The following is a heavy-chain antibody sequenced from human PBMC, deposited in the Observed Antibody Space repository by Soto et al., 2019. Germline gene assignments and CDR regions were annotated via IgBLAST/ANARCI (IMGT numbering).Heavy chain of an antibody. CDR2: IYHSGST. Sequence: GKGLEWIGEIYHSGSTNYNPSLKSRVTISVDKSKNQFSLKLSSVTAADTAVYFCASPWELTGYYYYVTAVRVQGTTVTGFS. D-gene: IGHD1-26*01. J-gene: IGHJ6*02. V-gene: IGHV4-4*01. CDR3: ASPWELTGYYYYVTAV.